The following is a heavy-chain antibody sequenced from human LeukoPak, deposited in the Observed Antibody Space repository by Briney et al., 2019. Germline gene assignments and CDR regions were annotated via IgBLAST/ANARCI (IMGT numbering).Heavy chain of an antibody. Sequence: SETLSLTCTVSGGSISSYYWSWIRQPPGKGLEWIGYIYYNGNTNYNPSLKSRVTISVDTSKNQFSLKMSSVTAADTAAYYCARVYYDYLLYKGGYYWYHFGMDVWGQGTTVTASS. J-gene: IGHJ6*02. CDR1: GGSISSYY. D-gene: IGHD3-9*01. CDR3: ARVYYDYLLYKGGYYWYHFGMDV. CDR2: IYYNGNT. V-gene: IGHV4-59*12.